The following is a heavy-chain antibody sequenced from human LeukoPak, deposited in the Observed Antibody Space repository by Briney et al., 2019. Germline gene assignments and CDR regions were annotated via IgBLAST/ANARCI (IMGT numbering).Heavy chain of an antibody. J-gene: IGHJ4*02. D-gene: IGHD1-1*01. CDR3: AREDEGVNAVFDY. Sequence: SETLSLTCTVSGGSISSSSYYWGWIRQPPGKGLEWIGSIYYSGSTYYNPSLKSRVTISVDTSKNQFSLKLSSVTAADTAVYYCAREDEGVNAVFDYWGQGTLVTVSS. V-gene: IGHV4-39*07. CDR2: IYYSGST. CDR1: GGSISSSSYY.